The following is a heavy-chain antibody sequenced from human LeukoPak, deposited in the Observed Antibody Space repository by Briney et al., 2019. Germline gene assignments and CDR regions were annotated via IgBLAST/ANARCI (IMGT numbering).Heavy chain of an antibody. V-gene: IGHV1-18*01. CDR1: GYTFTSYG. D-gene: IGHD4-23*01. CDR2: ISAYNGNT. CDR3: ARLRLATTVVTYFHY. Sequence: ASVKVSCKASGYTFTSYGISWVRQAPGQGLEWMGWISAYNGNTNYAQKLQGRVTMTTDTSTSTAYMELRSLRSDDTAVYYCARLRLATTVVTYFHYWGQGTLVTVSS. J-gene: IGHJ4*02.